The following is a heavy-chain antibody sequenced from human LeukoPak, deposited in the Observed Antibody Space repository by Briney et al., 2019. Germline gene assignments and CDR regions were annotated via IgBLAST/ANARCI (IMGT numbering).Heavy chain of an antibody. CDR1: GGSISSSSYY. CDR3: AREDYYGSGSYKGNWFDP. Sequence: SETLSLTCTVSGGSISSSSYYWGWIRQPPGKGLEWIGSIYYSGSTYYNPSLKSRVTISVDTSKNQFSLKLSSVTAADTAVYYCAREDYYGSGSYKGNWFDPWGQGTLVTVSS. J-gene: IGHJ5*02. CDR2: IYYSGST. V-gene: IGHV4-39*07. D-gene: IGHD3-10*01.